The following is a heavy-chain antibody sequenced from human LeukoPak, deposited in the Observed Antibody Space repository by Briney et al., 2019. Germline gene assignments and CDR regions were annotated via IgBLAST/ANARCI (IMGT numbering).Heavy chain of an antibody. CDR3: ARSPNYCSGSSCYSDEYFQH. D-gene: IGHD2-15*01. V-gene: IGHV3-11*01. Sequence: GGSLRLSCAASGFTFSVYYMSWIRQAPGKGLEWVSYISSSGSTIYYADSVKGRFTISRDNAKNSLYLQMNSLRAEDTAVYYCARSPNYCSGSSCYSDEYFQHWGQGTLVTVSS. CDR1: GFTFSVYY. CDR2: ISSSGSTI. J-gene: IGHJ1*01.